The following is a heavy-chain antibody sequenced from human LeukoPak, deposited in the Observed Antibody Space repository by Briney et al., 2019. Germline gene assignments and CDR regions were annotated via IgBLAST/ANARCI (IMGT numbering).Heavy chain of an antibody. CDR3: ARDGSSGWYGNDAFDI. J-gene: IGHJ3*02. V-gene: IGHV3-7*01. CDR2: IKQDGSEK. Sequence: GGSLRLSCAASGFTFSSYWMSWVRQAPGKGLEWVASIKQDGSEKYYVDSVKGRFTISRDNAKNSLYLQMNSLRAEDTAVYYCARDGSSGWYGNDAFDIWGQGTMVTVSS. D-gene: IGHD6-19*01. CDR1: GFTFSSYW.